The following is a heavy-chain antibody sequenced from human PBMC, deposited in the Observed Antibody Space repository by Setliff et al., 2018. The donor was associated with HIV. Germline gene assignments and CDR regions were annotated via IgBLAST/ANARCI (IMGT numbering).Heavy chain of an antibody. CDR3: ARGTHCGGDCTNYFDS. CDR2: IYHSGSF. CDR1: SGSISSTNW. V-gene: IGHV4-4*01. J-gene: IGHJ4*02. D-gene: IGHD2-21*01. Sequence: ETLSLTCNVSSGSISSTNWWSWVRQPPGKGLEWIGEIYHSGSFNYNPSLKSRVTISLDNSINQFSLNLTSVTAADTAVYFCARGTHCGGDCTNYFDSWGQGILVTVSS.